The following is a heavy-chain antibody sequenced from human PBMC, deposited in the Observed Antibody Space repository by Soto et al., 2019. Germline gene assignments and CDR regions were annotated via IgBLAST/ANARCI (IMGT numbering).Heavy chain of an antibody. D-gene: IGHD6-19*01. J-gene: IGHJ3*02. CDR3: ARDLRAVAAHDAFDI. V-gene: IGHV1-3*01. Sequence: GASVKVSCKASGYTFTSYAMHWVRQAPGQRLEWMGWINAGNGNTKYSQKFQGRVTITRDTSASTAYMELSSLRSEDTAVYYCARDLRAVAAHDAFDIWGQGTMVTVS. CDR1: GYTFTSYA. CDR2: INAGNGNT.